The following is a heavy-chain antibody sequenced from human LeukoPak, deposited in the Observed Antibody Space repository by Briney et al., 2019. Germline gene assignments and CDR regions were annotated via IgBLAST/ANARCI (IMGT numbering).Heavy chain of an antibody. J-gene: IGHJ4*02. D-gene: IGHD1-26*01. V-gene: IGHV4-38-2*01. Sequence: SETLSLTCAVSGYSISSGYYWGWIRQPPGKELEWIGSIYHSGSTYYNPSLKSRVTISVDTSKNQFSLKLSSVTAADTAVYYCARRGATLYFDYWGQGTLVTVSS. CDR1: GYSISSGYY. CDR3: ARRGATLYFDY. CDR2: IYHSGST.